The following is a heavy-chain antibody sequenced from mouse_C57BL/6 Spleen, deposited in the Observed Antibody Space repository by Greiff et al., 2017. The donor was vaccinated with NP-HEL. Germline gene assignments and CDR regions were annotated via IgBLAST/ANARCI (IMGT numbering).Heavy chain of an antibody. D-gene: IGHD2-1*01. V-gene: IGHV5-4*01. J-gene: IGHJ2*01. CDR3: ARDGNFLDY. CDR2: ISDGGSYT. CDR1: GFTFSSYA. Sequence: EVNVVESGGGLVKPGGSLKLSCAASGFTFSSYAMSWVRQTPEKRLEWVATISDGGSYTYYPDNVKGRFTISRDNAKNNLYLQMSHLKSEDTAMYYCARDGNFLDYWGQGTTLTVSS.